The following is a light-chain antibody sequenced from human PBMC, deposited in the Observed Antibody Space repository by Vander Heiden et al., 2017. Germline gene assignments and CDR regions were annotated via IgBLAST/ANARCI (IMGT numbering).Light chain of an antibody. V-gene: IGKV3-20*01. J-gene: IGKJ1*01. CDR3: QQYAGIPWT. Sequence: IVWTQRRGTLPLSTGERATPSCSASPSVRSPGLSRYQQKPGQAPNLLMLDISSRAAGTPDRFSGSGSGTDFTLTTSGREPEDSAVYDCQQYAGIPWTFGQGTKVELK. CDR2: DIS. CDR1: PSVRSPG.